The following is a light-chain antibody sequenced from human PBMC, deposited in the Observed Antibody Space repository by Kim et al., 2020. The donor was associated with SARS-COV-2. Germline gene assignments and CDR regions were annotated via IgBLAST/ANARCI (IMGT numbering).Light chain of an antibody. V-gene: IGKV1-5*03. Sequence: DIHMTQSPSTLSASVGDRVTITCRASQSISTSLAWYRQKPGKAPKVLIYKASILESGVPSRFSGSGSGTDFTLTISSLQPDDFATYYCQQYNTYSTFGRGTKVDIK. CDR3: QQYNTYST. CDR2: KAS. J-gene: IGKJ1*01. CDR1: QSISTS.